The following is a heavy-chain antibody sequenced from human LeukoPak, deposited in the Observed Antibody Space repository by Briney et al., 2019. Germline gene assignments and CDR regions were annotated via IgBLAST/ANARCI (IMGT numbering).Heavy chain of an antibody. Sequence: GGSLRLFCAASGFSFSDYYMSWMSEAPGKGLEWGSDIGWSGCTVFYTDSVRGRFTHYRDNAKASLYMQMNSLRAEDTAVYYCAREQNWGFSYWGQGTLVTVSS. V-gene: IGHV3-11*01. J-gene: IGHJ4*02. CDR2: IGWSGCTV. CDR1: GFSFSDYY. CDR3: AREQNWGFSY. D-gene: IGHD7-27*01.